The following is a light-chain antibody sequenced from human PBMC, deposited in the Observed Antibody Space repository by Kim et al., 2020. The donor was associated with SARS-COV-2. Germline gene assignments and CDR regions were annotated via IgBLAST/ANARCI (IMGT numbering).Light chain of an antibody. CDR3: SSYAGSNNLV. Sequence: GQSSTFSDTETSGEVGGNNHVSWYQQHPGKAPKLMIYEVTKRPSGVPDRFSGSKSGNTASLTVSGLQAEDEADYYCSSYAGSNNLVFGGGTQLTVL. J-gene: IGLJ2*01. V-gene: IGLV2-8*01. CDR2: EVT. CDR1: SGEVGGNNH.